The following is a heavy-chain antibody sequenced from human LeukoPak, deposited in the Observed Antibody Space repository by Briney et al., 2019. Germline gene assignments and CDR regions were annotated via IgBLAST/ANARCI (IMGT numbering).Heavy chain of an antibody. J-gene: IGHJ4*02. CDR3: AREGSEGCLFDY. Sequence: SQTLSLTCAISGDSVFSSSAAWSWIRQSPSRGLEWLGRTYYRSKWYNDYAGSVKSRITINPDTSKNQFSLQVNSMTPEDTAVYYCAREGSEGCLFDYWGQGTLVTVSS. CDR1: GDSVFSSSAA. D-gene: IGHD3-16*01. V-gene: IGHV6-1*01. CDR2: TYYRSKWYN.